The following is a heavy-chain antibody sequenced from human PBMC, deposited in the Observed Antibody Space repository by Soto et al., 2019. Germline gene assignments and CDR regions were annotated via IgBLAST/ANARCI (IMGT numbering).Heavy chain of an antibody. CDR3: ASLDSSGYLRPDY. J-gene: IGHJ4*02. CDR1: GYTFTAYY. D-gene: IGHD3-22*01. CDR2: XXXXXXXX. V-gene: IGHV1-2*02. Sequence: ASVKVSCKASGYTFTAYYMHWVRQAPGQGLEXXXXXXXXXXXXXXXQKFQGRVTMTTDTSITTAYMELSSLRSDDTAVYYCASLDSSGYLRPDYWGQGTLVTVSS.